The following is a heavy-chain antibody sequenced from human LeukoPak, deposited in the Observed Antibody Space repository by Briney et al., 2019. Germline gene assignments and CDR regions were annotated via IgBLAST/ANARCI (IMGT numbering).Heavy chain of an antibody. D-gene: IGHD6-13*01. CDR1: GGSISSYY. CDR2: IYYSGST. V-gene: IGHV4-59*01. CDR3: ARDLGYSRSNNWFDP. Sequence: SETLSLTCTVSGGSISSYYWSWLRQPPGKGLEWIGYIYYSGSTNYNPSLKSRVTISVDTSKNQFSLKLSSVTAADTAVYYCARDLGYSRSNNWFDPWGQGTLVTVSS. J-gene: IGHJ5*02.